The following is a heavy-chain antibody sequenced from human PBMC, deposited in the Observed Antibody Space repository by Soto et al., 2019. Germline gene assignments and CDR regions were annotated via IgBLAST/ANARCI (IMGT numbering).Heavy chain of an antibody. D-gene: IGHD3-3*01. V-gene: IGHV3-21*01. J-gene: IGHJ3*02. CDR1: GFTFSSYX. CDR3: ARDRYYDDAFDI. CDR2: ISSSSSYI. Sequence: XGSLRLSCXASGFTFSSYXXXXXXQXPGKGLEWVSSISSSSSYIDYGDSVKGRFTISRDNAKNSLYLQMNSLRAEDTAVYYCARDRYYDDAFDIWGQGTMVTVSS.